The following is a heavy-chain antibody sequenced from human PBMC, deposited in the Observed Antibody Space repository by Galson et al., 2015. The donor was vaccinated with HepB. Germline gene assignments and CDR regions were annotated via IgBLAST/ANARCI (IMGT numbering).Heavy chain of an antibody. V-gene: IGHV3-30*18. CDR1: GFSFSSYD. Sequence: SLRLSCAASGFSFSSYDMHWVRQAPGKGLEWVAILSYDGRNTYSADSVKGRFTVSRDNSKNTLYLQLNSLRPEDTAVYYCANDSRYISGWYTGRGGLDFWGQGTLVTVSS. J-gene: IGHJ4*02. CDR2: LSYDGRNT. CDR3: ANDSRYISGWYTGRGGLDF. D-gene: IGHD6-19*01.